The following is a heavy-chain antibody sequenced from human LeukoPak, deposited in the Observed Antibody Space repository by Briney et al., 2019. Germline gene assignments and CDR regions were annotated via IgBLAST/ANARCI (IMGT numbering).Heavy chain of an antibody. V-gene: IGHV3-9*01. CDR2: ISWNSGSI. CDR1: GFTFDDYA. CDR3: AKDSQLSAIDY. D-gene: IGHD1-1*01. J-gene: IGHJ4*02. Sequence: GGSLRLSCAASGFTFDDYAMHWVRQAPGKGLEWVSGISWNSGSIGYADSVKGRFTISRDNAKNSLYLQMNSLRAEDTALYYCAKDSQLSAIDYWGQGTLVTVSS.